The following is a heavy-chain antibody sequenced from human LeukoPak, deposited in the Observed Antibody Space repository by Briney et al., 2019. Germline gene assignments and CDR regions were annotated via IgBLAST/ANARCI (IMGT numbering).Heavy chain of an antibody. Sequence: SETLSLTCTVSGGSISGYYWSWIRQPAGKGLEWIGRMYSSGSTNYKPSLKSRVTMSVDTSKNQLSLKVTSVTAADTAVYYCARALPAVHDAFGTWGQGTMVTVSS. D-gene: IGHD6-6*01. CDR1: GGSISGYY. J-gene: IGHJ3*02. CDR2: MYSSGST. CDR3: ARALPAVHDAFGT. V-gene: IGHV4-4*07.